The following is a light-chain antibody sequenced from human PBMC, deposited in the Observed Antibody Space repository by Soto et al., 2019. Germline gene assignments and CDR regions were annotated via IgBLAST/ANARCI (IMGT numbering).Light chain of an antibody. CDR2: DSN. V-gene: IGLV1-51*01. Sequence: QSVLTQPPSVSAAPGQKVTISCSGSSSNIGNNYVSWYQQLPGTAPKLLIYDSNKRPSGIPDRFSGSKSDTSATLGITGLQTGDEADYYCGTWDSSPSAYVFGTGTKVTVL. J-gene: IGLJ1*01. CDR1: SSNIGNNY. CDR3: GTWDSSPSAYV.